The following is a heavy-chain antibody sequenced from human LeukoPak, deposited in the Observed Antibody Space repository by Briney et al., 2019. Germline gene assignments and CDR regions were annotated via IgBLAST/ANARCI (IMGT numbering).Heavy chain of an antibody. CDR3: ARDWSESGMAVADYFDY. CDR2: IKPSGGDT. Sequence: GASVKVSCKASGYTFISFYLHWVRQAPGQGLEWMGIIKPSGGDTSFAQKFQARVTLTRDTSTSTVYMELSSLTFEDTAVYYCARDWSESGMAVADYFDYWGQGTLVTVSS. CDR1: GYTFISFY. V-gene: IGHV1-46*01. J-gene: IGHJ4*02. D-gene: IGHD6-19*01.